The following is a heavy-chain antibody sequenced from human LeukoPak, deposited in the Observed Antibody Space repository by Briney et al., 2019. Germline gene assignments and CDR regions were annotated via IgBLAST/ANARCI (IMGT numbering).Heavy chain of an antibody. J-gene: IGHJ5*02. CDR3: ARGGTRGDYGDHAPFDP. Sequence: PSETLSLTCAVYGGSFSGYYWSWIRQPPGKGLEWIGEINHSGSTNYNPSLKSRVTISVDTSKNQFSLKLSSVTAADTAVYYCARGGTRGDYGDHAPFDPWGQGTLVTVSS. D-gene: IGHD4-17*01. CDR2: INHSGST. CDR1: GGSFSGYY. V-gene: IGHV4-34*01.